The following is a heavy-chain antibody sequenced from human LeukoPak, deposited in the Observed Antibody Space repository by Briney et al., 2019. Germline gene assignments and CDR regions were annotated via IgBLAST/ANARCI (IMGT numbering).Heavy chain of an antibody. V-gene: IGHV3-74*01. Sequence: PGGSLRLSCAASGFTFSSHSMYWVRQAPGKGLVWVSRVNSDGSDIRYADSVKGRFTISRDNAKNTLYLQMNSLRAEDTALYYCAREGSVSGYCFDIWGQGTTVSVSS. CDR3: AREGSVSGYCFDI. J-gene: IGHJ3*02. D-gene: IGHD3-22*01. CDR2: VNSDGSDI. CDR1: GFTFSSHS.